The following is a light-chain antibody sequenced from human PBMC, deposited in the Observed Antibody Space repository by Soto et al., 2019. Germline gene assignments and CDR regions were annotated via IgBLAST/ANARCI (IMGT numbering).Light chain of an antibody. CDR3: CLYAVTFYV. Sequence: SVLTQPRSVSGSPGQSVTISCTGTSSDVGTYDFVSWYQQHPGKAPRLMILDVSERPSGVPDRFSGSKSGNTASLTISGLQAEDEADYYCCLYAVTFYVFGTGTKVTVL. CDR1: SSDVGTYDF. J-gene: IGLJ1*01. CDR2: DVS. V-gene: IGLV2-11*01.